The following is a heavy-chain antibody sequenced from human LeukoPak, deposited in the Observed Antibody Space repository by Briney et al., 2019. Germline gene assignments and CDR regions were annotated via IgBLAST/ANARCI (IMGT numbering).Heavy chain of an antibody. J-gene: IGHJ4*02. CDR2: IYYSGST. CDR3: ARDRRAWRAVPFDS. V-gene: IGHV4-59*12. D-gene: IGHD2-2*01. CDR1: GGSISSYY. Sequence: SETLSLTCTVSGGSISSYYWSWIRQPPGKGLEWIGYIYYSGSTNYNPSLKSRVTISVDTSKNQFSLKLSSVTAADTAVYYCARDRRAWRAVPFDSWGQGTLVTVSS.